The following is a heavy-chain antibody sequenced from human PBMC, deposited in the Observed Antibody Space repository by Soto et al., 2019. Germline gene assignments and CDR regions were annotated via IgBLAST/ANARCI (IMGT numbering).Heavy chain of an antibody. J-gene: IGHJ4*02. Sequence: SLVKGYWKVAGGRLSISFSNWLRQAPGQAPEWMVNILPIFGTADYAQKFQDIVTITADKSASTSYMERRSLRSQDTALYYCGRDPRYMNSSDYCAEPTLVTVSS. CDR3: GRDPRYMNSSDY. CDR2: ILPIFGTA. D-gene: IGHD1-20*01. V-gene: IGHV1-69*06. CDR1: GGRLSISF.